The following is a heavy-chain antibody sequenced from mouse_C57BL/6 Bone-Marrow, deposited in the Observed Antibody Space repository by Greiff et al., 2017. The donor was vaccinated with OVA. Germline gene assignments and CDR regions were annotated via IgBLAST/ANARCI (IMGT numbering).Heavy chain of an antibody. Sequence: EVMLVESGGGLVKPGGSLKLSCAASGFTFSDYGMHWVRQAPEKGLEWVAYISSGSSTIYYADTVKGRFTISRDNAKNTLFLQMTSLRSEDTAMYYCARSPFYGSSSYFDYWGQGTTLTVSS. CDR1: GFTFSDYG. D-gene: IGHD1-1*01. V-gene: IGHV5-17*01. CDR2: ISSGSSTI. J-gene: IGHJ2*01. CDR3: ARSPFYGSSSYFDY.